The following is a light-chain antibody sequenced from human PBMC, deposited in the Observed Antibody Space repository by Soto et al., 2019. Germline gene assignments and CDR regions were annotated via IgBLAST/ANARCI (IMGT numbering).Light chain of an antibody. Sequence: QSALTQPASVSGSPGQSITISCTGTSSDVGGYNYVSWYQQHPGKAPKLMIYDVSNRPSGVSNRFSGSKSGNTASLTISVLQAEDEADYYCSSYTSSSTLPFGTGTKVTVL. CDR2: DVS. CDR3: SSYTSSSTLP. CDR1: SSDVGGYNY. V-gene: IGLV2-14*01. J-gene: IGLJ1*01.